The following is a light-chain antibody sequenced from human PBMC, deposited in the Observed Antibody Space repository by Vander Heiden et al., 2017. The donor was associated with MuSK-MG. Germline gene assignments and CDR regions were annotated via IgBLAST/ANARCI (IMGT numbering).Light chain of an antibody. Sequence: EIVLTQSPGTLSLSPGERATLSCRASQRVSSSYLAWYQQKPGQAPRLLIYGASSRATGIPDRFSGSGSGTDFTLTISILEPEDFAVYYCQQDGSSPRTFGQGTKVEIK. CDR1: QRVSSSY. V-gene: IGKV3-20*01. CDR3: QQDGSSPRT. CDR2: GAS. J-gene: IGKJ1*01.